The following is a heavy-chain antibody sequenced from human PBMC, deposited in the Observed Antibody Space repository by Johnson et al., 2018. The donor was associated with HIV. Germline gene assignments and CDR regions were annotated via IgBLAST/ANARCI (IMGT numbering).Heavy chain of an antibody. CDR2: ISNGGSNI. CDR1: GFTFSDYY. Sequence: QVQLVESGGGLVQPGGSLRLSCAASGFTFSDYYISWIRQAPGKGLELISYISNGGSNIFYADSVKGRFTISRDNAKSSLYLQLNSLRAEDTAVYYCARDYQGIYDSTLRGGAFDIWGQGTMVTVSS. CDR3: ARDYQGIYDSTLRGGAFDI. V-gene: IGHV3-11*04. D-gene: IGHD3-22*01. J-gene: IGHJ3*02.